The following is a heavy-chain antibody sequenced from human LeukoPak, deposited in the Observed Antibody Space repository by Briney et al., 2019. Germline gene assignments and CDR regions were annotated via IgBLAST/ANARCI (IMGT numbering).Heavy chain of an antibody. J-gene: IGHJ6*02. CDR1: GFTVSSNY. V-gene: IGHV3-66*01. CDR2: IYSGGST. Sequence: GGSLRLSCAASGFTVSSNYMSWVRQAPGKGLEWVSVIYSGGSTYYADSVKGRFTISRDNSKNTLYLQMNSLRAEGTAVYYCARDPDYYYGMDVWGQGTTVTVSS. CDR3: ARDPDYYYGMDV.